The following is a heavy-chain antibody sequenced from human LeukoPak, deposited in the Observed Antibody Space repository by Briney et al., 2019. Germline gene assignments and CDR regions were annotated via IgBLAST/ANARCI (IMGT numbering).Heavy chain of an antibody. J-gene: IGHJ6*02. CDR3: ARVGSYGMDV. CDR2: ISTSSNTI. CDR1: GFTFSSYN. D-gene: IGHD3-10*01. V-gene: IGHV3-48*01. Sequence: GGSLKLSCSASGFTFSSYNMNWVRQAPGEGLEWVSYISTSSNTIYYADSVKGRFTISRDNAKNSLYLQMNDLRAEDTAVYYCARVGSYGMDVWGQGTTVTVSS.